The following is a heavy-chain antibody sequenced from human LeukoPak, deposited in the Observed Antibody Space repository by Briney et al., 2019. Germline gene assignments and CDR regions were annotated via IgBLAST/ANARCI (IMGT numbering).Heavy chain of an antibody. CDR2: ISGSGGST. CDR3: AKGLSKYCTNGVCYFAGGYYFDY. J-gene: IGHJ4*02. V-gene: IGHV3-23*01. CDR1: GFTFSSYA. D-gene: IGHD2-8*01. Sequence: GGSLRLSCAASGFTFSSYAVSWVRQAPGKGLEWVSAISGSGGSTYYADSVKGRFTISRDNSKNTLYLQMNSLRAEDTAVYYCAKGLSKYCTNGVCYFAGGYYFDYWGQGTLVTVSS.